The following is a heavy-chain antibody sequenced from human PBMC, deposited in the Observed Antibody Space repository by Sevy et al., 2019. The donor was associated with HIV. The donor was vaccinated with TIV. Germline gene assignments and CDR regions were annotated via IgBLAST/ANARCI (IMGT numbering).Heavy chain of an antibody. CDR3: ARDGALYSNLRKYYYYGMDV. Sequence: SENLSLTCTVSGGSISSGSYYWSWIRQPAGKGLEWIGRIYTSGSTNYNPSLKSRVTMSVDTSKNQFSLKLSSVTAADTAVYYCARDGALYSNLRKYYYYGMDVWGQGTTVTVSS. CDR2: IYTSGST. J-gene: IGHJ6*02. V-gene: IGHV4-61*02. D-gene: IGHD4-4*01. CDR1: GGSISSGSYY.